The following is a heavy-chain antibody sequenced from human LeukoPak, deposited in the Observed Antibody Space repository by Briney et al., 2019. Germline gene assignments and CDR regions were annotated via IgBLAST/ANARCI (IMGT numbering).Heavy chain of an antibody. D-gene: IGHD3-10*01. J-gene: IGHJ4*02. CDR3: ARAVRSFGSGSYYPDY. Sequence: ASVKVSCKASGYTFTSYDINWVRQATGQGLEWMGWMNPNSGNTGYAQKFQGRVTMTRNTSIGTAYMELSSLRSEDTAVYYCARAVRSFGSGSYYPDYWGQGTLVTVSS. V-gene: IGHV1-8*01. CDR1: GYTFTSYD. CDR2: MNPNSGNT.